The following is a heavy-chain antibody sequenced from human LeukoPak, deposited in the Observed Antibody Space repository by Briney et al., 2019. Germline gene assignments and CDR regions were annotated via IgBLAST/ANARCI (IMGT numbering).Heavy chain of an antibody. CDR3: AKASIIVVVTQAFDI. CDR2: ISGRGGST. J-gene: IGHJ3*02. CDR1: GFTFSSYG. V-gene: IGHV3-23*01. D-gene: IGHD3-22*01. Sequence: GGSLRLSCAASGFTFSSYGMSWVRQAPGEGLEWVSVISGRGGSTNYADSVKGRFTISRDNSKNTLFLQMNSLRAEDTAVYYCAKASIIVVVTQAFDIWGQGTMVTVSS.